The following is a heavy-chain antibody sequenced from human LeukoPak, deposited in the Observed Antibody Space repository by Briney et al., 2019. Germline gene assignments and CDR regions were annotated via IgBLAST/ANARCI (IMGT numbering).Heavy chain of an antibody. CDR3: ARDQEGSGLGDY. D-gene: IGHD6-19*01. Sequence: GGSLRLSCAASGFTFSSYAMHWVRQAPGKGLEWVAVISYDGSNKYYADSVKGRFTISRDNSKNTLYLQMNSLRGEDTAVYYRARDQEGSGLGDYWGQGTLVTVSS. CDR1: GFTFSSYA. CDR2: ISYDGSNK. J-gene: IGHJ4*02. V-gene: IGHV3-30*04.